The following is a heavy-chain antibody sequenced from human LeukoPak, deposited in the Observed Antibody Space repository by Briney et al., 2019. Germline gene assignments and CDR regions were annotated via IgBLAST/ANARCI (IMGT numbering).Heavy chain of an antibody. CDR3: AKWTEGTVRGVPAY. Sequence: QPGGSLRLSCADSGFTFSRYAMSWVRQAPGKGLEWVSAISGSGDSTYYADSVKGRFTISRDNSRNMLYLQMNSLRAEDTALYYCAKWTEGTVRGVPAYWGQGTLVTVSS. V-gene: IGHV3-23*01. D-gene: IGHD3-10*01. CDR2: ISGSGDST. CDR1: GFTFSRYA. J-gene: IGHJ4*02.